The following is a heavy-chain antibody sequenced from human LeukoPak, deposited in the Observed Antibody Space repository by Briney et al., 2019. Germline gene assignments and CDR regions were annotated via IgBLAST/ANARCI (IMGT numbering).Heavy chain of an antibody. CDR3: ARERVRYCSSTSCYSFEY. CDR1: GFTFSISS. V-gene: IGHV3-48*04. Sequence: PGGSLRLSCVASGFTFSISSMSWVRQAPGKGLEWVSYISSSSSSIYDAGSVRGRFTISRDNAKNSLYLQMNSLRAEDTAVYYCARERVRYCSSTSCYSFEYWGQGTLVTVSS. J-gene: IGHJ4*02. D-gene: IGHD2-2*01. CDR2: ISSSSSSI.